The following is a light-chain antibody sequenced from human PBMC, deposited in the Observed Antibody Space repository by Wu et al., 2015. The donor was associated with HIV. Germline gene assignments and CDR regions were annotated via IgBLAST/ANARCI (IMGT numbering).Light chain of an antibody. Sequence: EIVMTQSPATLSVSPGERATLSCRASQSVSSNLAWYQQKPGLAPRLLIYDASSRATGIPDRFSGSGSGTDFTLTISRLEPEDFAVYYCQHYDTSTFTFGPGTKVNIK. CDR1: QSVSSN. J-gene: IGKJ3*01. V-gene: IGKV3D-20*01. CDR2: DAS. CDR3: QHYDTSTFT.